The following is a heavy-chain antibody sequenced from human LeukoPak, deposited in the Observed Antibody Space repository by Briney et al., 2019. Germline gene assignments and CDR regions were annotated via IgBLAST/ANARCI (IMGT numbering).Heavy chain of an antibody. J-gene: IGHJ4*02. D-gene: IGHD4-17*01. Sequence: ASVKVSCKASGYTFTGYYVHWVRQAPGQGLEWMGWINGNSGGTNYAQKFQGRVTITRDTSISAAYMELSSLRSDDTAVYYCARDPPGHDYDFDYWGQGTLVTVSS. V-gene: IGHV1-2*02. CDR1: GYTFTGYY. CDR2: INGNSGGT. CDR3: ARDPPGHDYDFDY.